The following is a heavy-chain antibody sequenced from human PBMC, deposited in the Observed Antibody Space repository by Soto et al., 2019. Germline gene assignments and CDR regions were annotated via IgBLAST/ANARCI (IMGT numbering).Heavy chain of an antibody. J-gene: IGHJ6*02. CDR2: IDWDDDK. Sequence: SGPTLVNPTQTLTLTCTFSGFSLSTSGMCVSWIRQPPGKALEWLALIDWDDDKYYSTSLKTRLTISKDTSKNQVVLTMTNMDPVDTATYYCARMAVVAATWSYYYGMDVWGQGTTVTVSS. D-gene: IGHD2-15*01. CDR3: ARMAVVAATWSYYYGMDV. V-gene: IGHV2-70*01. CDR1: GFSLSTSGMC.